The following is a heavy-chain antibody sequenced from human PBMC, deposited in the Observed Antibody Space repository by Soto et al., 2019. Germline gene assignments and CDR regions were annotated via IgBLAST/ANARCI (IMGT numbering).Heavy chain of an antibody. D-gene: IGHD2-15*01. Sequence: SETLSLTCAVYGGSLSANYWTWILHTPGKGLEWMGEVNHSVGTNYNPSLRSRVTISIDTSQYQFTLKLTSVTAADTAMYYCASARFDSWGQGTLVTVS. CDR1: GGSLSANY. CDR3: ASARFDS. V-gene: IGHV4-34*01. CDR2: VNHSVGT. J-gene: IGHJ4*02.